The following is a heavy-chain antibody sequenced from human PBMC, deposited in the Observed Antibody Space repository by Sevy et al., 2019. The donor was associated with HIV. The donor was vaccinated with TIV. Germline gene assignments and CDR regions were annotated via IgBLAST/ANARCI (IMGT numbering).Heavy chain of an antibody. CDR1: GFAFSDYG. V-gene: IGHV3-30*18. Sequence: GGSLRLSCVASGFAFSDYGMHWVRQAPGKGLEWVAVISYDGSNKYYADSVKGRFTISRDNSKNTLYLQMNSLRAEDTAVYYCAKAMGVYAIRGGFDYWGQGTLVTVSS. D-gene: IGHD2-8*02. J-gene: IGHJ4*02. CDR3: AKAMGVYAIRGGFDY. CDR2: ISYDGSNK.